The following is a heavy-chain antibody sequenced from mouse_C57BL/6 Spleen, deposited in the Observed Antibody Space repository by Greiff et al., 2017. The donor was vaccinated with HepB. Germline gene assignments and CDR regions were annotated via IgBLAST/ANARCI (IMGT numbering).Heavy chain of an antibody. CDR3: ARYGSTHYYAMDY. CDR2: INPGSGGT. D-gene: IGHD1-1*02. CDR1: GYAFTNYL. V-gene: IGHV1-54*01. J-gene: IGHJ4*01. Sequence: QVQLQQSGAELVRPGTSVKVSCKASGYAFTNYLIEWVKQRPGQGLEWIGVINPGSGGTNYNEKFKGKATLTADKSSSTAYMQLSSLTSEDSAVYFCARYGSTHYYAMDYWGQGTSVTVSS.